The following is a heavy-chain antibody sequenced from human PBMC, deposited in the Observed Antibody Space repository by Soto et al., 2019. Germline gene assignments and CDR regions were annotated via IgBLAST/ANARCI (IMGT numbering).Heavy chain of an antibody. Sequence: QVQLVQSGAEVKKPGSAVKVSCQASGGIFSSNAISWVRQAPGQGLEWMGGILPIFDTTHYAQKFQGRVTITADESTSTAYMELSSLKSEDTALYYWATGGRGYSSAPRGYCEYWGQGTLVTVSS. V-gene: IGHV1-69*01. CDR1: GGIFSSNA. D-gene: IGHD5-18*01. CDR2: ILPIFDTT. CDR3: ATGGRGYSSAPRGYCEY. J-gene: IGHJ4*02.